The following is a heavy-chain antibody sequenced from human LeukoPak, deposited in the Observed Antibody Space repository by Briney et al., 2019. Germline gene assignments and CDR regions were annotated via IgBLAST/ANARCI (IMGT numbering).Heavy chain of an antibody. V-gene: IGHV3-7*01. D-gene: IGHD3-10*01. CDR3: ARDAFRARYFDL. J-gene: IGHJ2*01. CDR1: GFDFSNYW. CDR2: IKQGGREK. Sequence: GGSLRLSCAASGFDFSNYWISWVRRAPGKGLEWVANIKQGGREKHYVESVKGRLTISRDYAKKSVYLEMNSLRADDTAVYYCARDAFRARYFDLWGRGTLVTVSS.